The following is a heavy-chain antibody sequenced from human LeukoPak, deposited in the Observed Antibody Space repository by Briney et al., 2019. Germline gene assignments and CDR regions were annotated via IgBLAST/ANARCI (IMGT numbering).Heavy chain of an antibody. V-gene: IGHV4-39*07. CDR1: GGSISSSSYY. Sequence: SETLSLTCTVSGGSISSSSYYWGWIRQPPGKGLEWIGSIYYSGSTYYNPSLKSRVTISVDTSKNQFSLKLSSVTAADTAVYYCARINSNWRVLTDWGQGTLVTVSS. D-gene: IGHD1-1*01. J-gene: IGHJ4*02. CDR2: IYYSGST. CDR3: ARINSNWRVLTD.